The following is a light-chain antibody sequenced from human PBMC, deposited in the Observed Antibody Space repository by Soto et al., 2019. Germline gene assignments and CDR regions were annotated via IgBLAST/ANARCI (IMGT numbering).Light chain of an antibody. CDR3: QQYYSSPYT. CDR1: QSILYRSNNKNY. J-gene: IGKJ2*01. V-gene: IGKV4-1*01. CDR2: WAS. Sequence: DIVMTQSPDSLAVSLGERATINCKSSQSILYRSNNKNYLAWYQQKPGQPPKLLIYWASTRESGVPDRFSGSGSGTAFTLTIRSLQAEDVAIYYCQQYYSSPYTFGQGTKLEI.